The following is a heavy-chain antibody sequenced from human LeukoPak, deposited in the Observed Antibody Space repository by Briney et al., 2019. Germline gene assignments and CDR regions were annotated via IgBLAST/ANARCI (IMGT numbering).Heavy chain of an antibody. J-gene: IGHJ6*03. CDR2: ISSSGSNI. D-gene: IGHD2-2*01. Sequence: PGGSLRLSCAASGFTFSDYYMSWIRQAPGRGLEWVSYISSSGSNIYYADSVKGRFTISRDNAKNSLYLQMNSLRAEDTALYYCARVSRSPYQLLPYYYYYYMDVWGKGTTVTASS. V-gene: IGHV3-11*01. CDR3: ARVSRSPYQLLPYYYYYYMDV. CDR1: GFTFSDYY.